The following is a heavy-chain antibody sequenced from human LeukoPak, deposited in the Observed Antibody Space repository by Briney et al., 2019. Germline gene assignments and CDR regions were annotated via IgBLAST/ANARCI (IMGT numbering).Heavy chain of an antibody. CDR3: ARLAVAGKFDY. V-gene: IGHV1-69*05. J-gene: IGHJ4*02. D-gene: IGHD6-19*01. CDR1: GGTFSSYA. CDR2: IIPIFGTA. Sequence: SVQVSCKASGGTFSSYAISWVRQARGQGLEWMGRIIPIFGTANYAQKFQARVTITTDESTSTAYMELSSLRSEDTAVYYCARLAVAGKFDYWGQGTLVTVSS.